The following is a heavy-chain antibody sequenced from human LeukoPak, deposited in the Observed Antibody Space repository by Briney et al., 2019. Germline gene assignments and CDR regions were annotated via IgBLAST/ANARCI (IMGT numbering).Heavy chain of an antibody. Sequence: SETLSLTCTDSGGSISRYYWSWIRQPAGKGLEWIGYIYYSGSTNYNPSLRRRVTISVDTSKNQFSLKLSSVTAADTAVYYCARTIVGATEPYYYYGMDVWGQGTTVTVSS. V-gene: IGHV4-59*01. CDR1: GGSISRYY. CDR3: ARTIVGATEPYYYYGMDV. J-gene: IGHJ6*02. CDR2: IYYSGST. D-gene: IGHD1-26*01.